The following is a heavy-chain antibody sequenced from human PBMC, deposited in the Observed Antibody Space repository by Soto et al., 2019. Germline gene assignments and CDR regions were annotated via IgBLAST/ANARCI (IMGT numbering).Heavy chain of an antibody. CDR1: GFTFSSYG. J-gene: IGHJ6*02. CDR3: AKDQPPINIAATKTYYYYGMDV. D-gene: IGHD6-13*01. V-gene: IGHV3-30*18. CDR2: ISYDGSNK. Sequence: LRLSCAASGFTFSSYGMHWVRQAPGKGLEWVAVISYDGSNKYYADSVKGRFTISRDNSKNTLYLQMNSLRAEDTAVYYCAKDQPPINIAATKTYYYYGMDVWGQGTTVTVSS.